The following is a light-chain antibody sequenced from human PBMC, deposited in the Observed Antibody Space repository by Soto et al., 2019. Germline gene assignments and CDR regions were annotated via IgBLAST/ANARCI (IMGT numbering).Light chain of an antibody. V-gene: IGKV3-20*01. CDR3: QQYGSSLSIT. Sequence: EIVLTQSPGTLSLSPVERATLSCMASQTVSDSYLAWYQQKPGQAPRLLIYGASGRATGIPDRFSGSGSRTDFTLTISRLEPEDFAVYYCQQYGSSLSITFGQGTRLEIK. J-gene: IGKJ5*01. CDR2: GAS. CDR1: QTVSDSY.